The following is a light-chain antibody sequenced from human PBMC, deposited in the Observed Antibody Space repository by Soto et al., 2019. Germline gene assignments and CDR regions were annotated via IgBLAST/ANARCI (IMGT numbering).Light chain of an antibody. CDR1: QDIGKS. V-gene: IGKV1-33*01. CDR2: DAS. Sequence: DIQLTQSPYSLSASVGDRVTITCQASQDIGKSLNWYHQTSGKAPRLLIYDASKLETGVPSRFTGSGSGTDFSLTVTSRQPEAVATDFCQVSDDLPVFTLGPGTKVDIK. CDR3: QVSDDLPVFT. J-gene: IGKJ3*01.